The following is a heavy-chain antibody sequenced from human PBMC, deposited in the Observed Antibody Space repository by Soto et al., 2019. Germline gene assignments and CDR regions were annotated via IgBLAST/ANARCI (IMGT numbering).Heavy chain of an antibody. D-gene: IGHD6-13*01. CDR3: ARDRGSYNWCDP. CDR2: IIPIFGTA. Sequence: ASVKVSCKASGGTFSSYAISWVRQAPGQGLEWMGGIIPIFGTANYAQKFQGRVTITAHESTSTAYMELSSLGSEDTAVYYCARDRGSYNWCDPWGRGTLVNV. J-gene: IGHJ5*02. V-gene: IGHV1-69*13. CDR1: GGTFSSYA.